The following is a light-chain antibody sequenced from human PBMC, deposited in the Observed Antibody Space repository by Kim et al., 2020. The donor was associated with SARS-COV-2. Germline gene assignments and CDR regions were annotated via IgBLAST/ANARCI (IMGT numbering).Light chain of an antibody. V-gene: IGLV3-1*01. CDR2: RDN. CDR3: QAWDSSIYV. J-gene: IGLJ1*01. CDR1: KLGDKC. Sequence: SVAAGQAAGITGSGDKLGDKCDSGYQQKPGRSPVVVIFRDNRRPPGSPERFSGSNSGNTATLTISGTQAMDEADYYCQAWDSSIYVFGTGTKVTVL.